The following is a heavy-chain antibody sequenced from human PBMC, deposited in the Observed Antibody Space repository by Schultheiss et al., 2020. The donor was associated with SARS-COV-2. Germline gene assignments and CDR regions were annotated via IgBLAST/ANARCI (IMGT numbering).Heavy chain of an antibody. CDR1: GFTFDDYA. CDR3: AKDASHSIAAAGTDFDY. D-gene: IGHD6-13*01. CDR2: ISWNSGSI. Sequence: GGSLRLSCAASGFTFDDYAMHWVRQAPGKGLEWVSGISWNSGSIGYADSVKGRFTISRDNDKNSLYLQMNSLRAEDTALYYCAKDASHSIAAAGTDFDYWGQGTLVTVSS. V-gene: IGHV3-9*01. J-gene: IGHJ4*02.